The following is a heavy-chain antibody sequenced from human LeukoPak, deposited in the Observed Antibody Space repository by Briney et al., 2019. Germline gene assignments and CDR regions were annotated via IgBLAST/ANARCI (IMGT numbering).Heavy chain of an antibody. CDR3: ARDYYYDSSGYWDYYFDY. V-gene: IGHV3-33*08. J-gene: IGHJ4*02. Sequence: GGSLRLSCAASGFTFSRFGMHWVRQAPGKGLEWVAVIWYDGSNKYYADSVKGRYTISRDNSKNTLYLEMNSLRAEDTAVYYCARDYYYDSSGYWDYYFDYWGQGTLVSVSS. CDR2: IWYDGSNK. CDR1: GFTFSRFG. D-gene: IGHD3-22*01.